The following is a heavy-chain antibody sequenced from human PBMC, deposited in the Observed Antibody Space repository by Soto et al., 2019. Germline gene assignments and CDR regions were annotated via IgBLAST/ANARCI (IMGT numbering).Heavy chain of an antibody. CDR1: GGSVSSYY. CDR3: ARGYECSSIPVPLD. D-gene: IGHD6-6*01. V-gene: IGHV4-4*07. CDR2: IYTSGST. J-gene: IGHJ4*02. Sequence: PSETLSLTCTVSGGSVSSYYWSWIRQPAGKGLEWIGRIYTSGSTNYNPSLKSRVTMSVDTSKNQFSLKLSSVTAADTAVYYCARGYECSSIPVPLDWGQGTLVTVSS.